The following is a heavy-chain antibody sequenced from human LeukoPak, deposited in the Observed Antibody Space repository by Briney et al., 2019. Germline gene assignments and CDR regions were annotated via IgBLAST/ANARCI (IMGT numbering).Heavy chain of an antibody. CDR3: ARVGPAPRGGDDNAFDI. Sequence: PGGSLRLSCAASGFTFDDYGMSWVRQAPGKGLEWVSGINWNGGSTGYADSVKGRFTISRDNAKNSLYLQMNSLRAEDTAVYYCARVGPAPRGGDDNAFDIWGQGTMVTVSS. D-gene: IGHD5-12*01. CDR1: GFTFDDYG. V-gene: IGHV3-20*04. J-gene: IGHJ3*02. CDR2: INWNGGST.